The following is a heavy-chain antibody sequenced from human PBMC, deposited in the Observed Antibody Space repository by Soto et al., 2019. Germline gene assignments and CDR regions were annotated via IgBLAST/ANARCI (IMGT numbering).Heavy chain of an antibody. D-gene: IGHD2-15*01. V-gene: IGHV3-53*01. CDR2: IYSGGST. CDR3: AKGPLIVVVPFDY. Sequence: EVQLVESGGGLIQPGGSLRLSCAASGFTVSSNYMSWVRQAPGKGLEWVSVIYSGGSTYYPDSVKGRFTISRDSSKNLLYLQMNSLRDEDTAVYYCAKGPLIVVVPFDYWGQGTLVTVSA. J-gene: IGHJ4*02. CDR1: GFTVSSNY.